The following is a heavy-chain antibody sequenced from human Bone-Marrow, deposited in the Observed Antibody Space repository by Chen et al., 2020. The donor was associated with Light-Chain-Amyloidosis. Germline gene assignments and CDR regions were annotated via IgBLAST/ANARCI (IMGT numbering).Heavy chain of an antibody. CDR3: TTDGRTDY. CDR2: IKSDADGGTT. CDR1: GFTFSGAW. V-gene: IGHV3-15*01. J-gene: IGHJ4*02. Sequence: EVNLVESGGGLVKPGGSLRLSCAASGFTFSGAWMSWVRQAPGKGLEWLGRIKSDADGGTTDYAAPVQGRFSISRDDSKKTLYLQMSSLKIEDTAMYYCTTDGRTDYWRQGTLVTVSS.